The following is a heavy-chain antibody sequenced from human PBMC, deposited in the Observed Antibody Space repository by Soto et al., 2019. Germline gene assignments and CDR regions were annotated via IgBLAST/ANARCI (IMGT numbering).Heavy chain of an antibody. Sequence: QVQLQESGPGLVKPSETLSLTYTVSGDSISSYYWTWIRQPPGKGLEWIGWIYYTGSTNYNPSLKSQVIISIDTSKIQFSLTIMTVTAAVTAVYFCARQRYDIVTGYYNYGMDVWGQGTTVTVSS. CDR2: IYYTGST. CDR3: ARQRYDIVTGYYNYGMDV. V-gene: IGHV4-59*08. D-gene: IGHD3-9*01. J-gene: IGHJ6*02. CDR1: GDSISSYY.